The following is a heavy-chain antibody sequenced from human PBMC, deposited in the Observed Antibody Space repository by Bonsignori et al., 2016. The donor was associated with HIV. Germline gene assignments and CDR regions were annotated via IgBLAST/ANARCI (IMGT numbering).Heavy chain of an antibody. CDR3: AALQRGYSYGYYYYYMDV. D-gene: IGHD5-18*01. Sequence: SVKVSCKASGFTFTSSAMHWVRQARGQRLEWIGWIVVGSGNTNYAQKFQERVTITRDMSTSTAYMELSSLRSEDTAVYYCAALQRGYSYGYYYYYMDVWGKGTMVTVSS. CDR2: IVVGSGNT. V-gene: IGHV1-58*02. J-gene: IGHJ6*03. CDR1: GFTFTSSA.